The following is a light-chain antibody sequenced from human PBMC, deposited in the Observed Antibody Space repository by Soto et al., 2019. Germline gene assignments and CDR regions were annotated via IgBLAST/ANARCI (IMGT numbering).Light chain of an antibody. CDR2: EVS. V-gene: IGLV2-14*02. CDR1: SSDVGSGNV. J-gene: IGLJ1*01. Sequence: QSVLTQPASVSGSPGQSITISCTGTSSDVGSGNVVSWYQQHPGKAPKLMIYEVSNRPSGVSNRFSGSKSGNTASLTISGLQAEDEADYYCSSYTSSSTPYVFGTGTKVTVL. CDR3: SSYTSSSTPYV.